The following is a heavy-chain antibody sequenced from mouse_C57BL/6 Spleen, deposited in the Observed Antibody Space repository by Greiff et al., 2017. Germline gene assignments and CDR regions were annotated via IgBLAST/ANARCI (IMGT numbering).Heavy chain of an antibody. CDR1: GYTFTSYG. D-gene: IGHD2-4*01. J-gene: IGHJ1*03. V-gene: IGHV1-81*01. CDR2: IYPRSGNT. CDR3: ERSVTYDYDRGYFDV. Sequence: VKVVESGAELARPGASVKLSCKASGYTFTSYGISWVKQRTGQGLEWIGEIYPRSGNTYYNEKFKGKATLTADKSSSTAYMELRSLTSEDSAVYFCERSVTYDYDRGYFDVWGKGTTVTVSS.